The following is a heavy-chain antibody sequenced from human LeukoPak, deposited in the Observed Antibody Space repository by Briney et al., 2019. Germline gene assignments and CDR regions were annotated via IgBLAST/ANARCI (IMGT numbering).Heavy chain of an antibody. CDR1: GYTFTGYY. D-gene: IGHD2-2*01. CDR3: ARANFLYCSSTTCLFDY. Sequence: ASVKVSCKASGYTFTGYYLHWGRQAPGQGFEWMGWINPNSGDTNYAQKFQGRVTMTRDTSISTAHMEMSRLRSDDTAVYYCARANFLYCSSTTCLFDYWGQGTLVTVSS. J-gene: IGHJ4*02. V-gene: IGHV1-2*02. CDR2: INPNSGDT.